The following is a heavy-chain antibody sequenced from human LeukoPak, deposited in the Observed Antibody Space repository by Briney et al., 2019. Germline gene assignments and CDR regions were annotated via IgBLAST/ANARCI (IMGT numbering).Heavy chain of an antibody. CDR3: AKEGSLWFGELFHFDY. Sequence: PGGSLRLSCAASAFTFRNYAMHWLRQAPGKGLEWVAVIASDGNDKHLADSVKGRFTISRDNSKNTLYLQMNSLRAEDTAVYYCAKEGSLWFGELFHFDYWGQGTLVTVSS. J-gene: IGHJ4*02. V-gene: IGHV3-30*18. CDR2: IASDGNDK. D-gene: IGHD3-10*01. CDR1: AFTFRNYA.